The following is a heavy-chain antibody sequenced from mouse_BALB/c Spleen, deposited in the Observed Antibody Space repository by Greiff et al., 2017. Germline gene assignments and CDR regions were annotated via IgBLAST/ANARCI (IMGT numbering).Heavy chain of an antibody. CDR2: ILPGSGST. J-gene: IGHJ2*01. CDR1: GYTFSSYW. Sequence: ESGAELMKPGASVKISCKATGYTFSSYWIEWVKQRPGHGLEWIGEILPGSGSTNYNEKFKGKATFTADTSSNTAYMQISSLTSEDSAVYYCARSITTVVATGDYWGQGTTLTVSS. D-gene: IGHD1-1*01. V-gene: IGHV1-9*01. CDR3: ARSITTVVATGDY.